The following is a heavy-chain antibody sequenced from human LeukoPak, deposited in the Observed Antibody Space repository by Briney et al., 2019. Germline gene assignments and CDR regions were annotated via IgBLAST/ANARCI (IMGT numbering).Heavy chain of an antibody. J-gene: IGHJ4*02. CDR1: GFTFSSCS. Sequence: GGSLRLSCAASGFTFSSCSMNWVRQAPGKGLEWVSCISSSSTYIYYADSVKGRFTISRDNAKNSLYLQMNSLRAKDTAVYCCATDLIGYFDWLGDGNWGQGTLVTVSS. CDR3: ATDLIGYFDWLGDGN. D-gene: IGHD3-9*01. CDR2: ISSSSTYI. V-gene: IGHV3-21*06.